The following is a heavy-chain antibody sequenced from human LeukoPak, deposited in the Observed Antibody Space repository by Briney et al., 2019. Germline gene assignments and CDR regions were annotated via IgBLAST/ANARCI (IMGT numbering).Heavy chain of an antibody. CDR2: IHHSGST. J-gene: IGHJ5*02. CDR3: ARGPGYCSGGSCYYNWFDP. Sequence: SETLSLTCTVSGGSISSGGYYLSWIRQPPGKGLEWIGYIHHSGSTYYNPSLKSRVTISVDTSKNQFSLKLSSVTAADTAVYYCARGPGYCSGGSCYYNWFDPWGQGTLVTVSS. CDR1: GGSISSGGYY. D-gene: IGHD2-15*01. V-gene: IGHV4-30-2*01.